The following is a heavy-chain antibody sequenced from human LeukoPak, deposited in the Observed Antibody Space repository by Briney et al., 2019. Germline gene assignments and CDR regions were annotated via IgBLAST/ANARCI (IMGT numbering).Heavy chain of an antibody. CDR3: AREPGLMALPAY. D-gene: IGHD2-8*01. J-gene: IGHJ4*02. CDR1: GGSISSYY. Sequence: PSETLSLTCTVSGGSISSYYWSWIRQPAGKGLEWIGRIYTSGSTNYNPSLQSRVTISIDKSKNQFSLKLGSVTAADTAVYYCAREPGLMALPAYWGQGTLLPVSS. CDR2: IYTSGST. V-gene: IGHV4-4*07.